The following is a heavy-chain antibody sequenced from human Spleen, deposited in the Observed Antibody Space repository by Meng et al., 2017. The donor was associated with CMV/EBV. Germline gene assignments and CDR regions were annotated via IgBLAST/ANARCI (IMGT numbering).Heavy chain of an antibody. V-gene: IGHV4-61*08. J-gene: IGHJ4*02. CDR1: VKRSAYC. D-gene: IGHD3-9*01. CDR2: NYYNGDD. CDR3: TRDYYRVLAGYYTLDC. Sequence: VKRSAYCENWDRQPPKKEMKKIRYNYYNGDDNYNPSIKSQVTMSVDTSEDQFSLKLSSVTAEDTTMYCCTRDYYRVLAGYYTLDCWGQGTLVTVSS.